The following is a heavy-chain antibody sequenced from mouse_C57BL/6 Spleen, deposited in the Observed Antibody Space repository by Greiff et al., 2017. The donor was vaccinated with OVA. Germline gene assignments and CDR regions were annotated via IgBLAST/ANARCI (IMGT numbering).Heavy chain of an antibody. CDR1: GYTFTSYD. CDR2: IYPRDGST. D-gene: IGHD1-1*01. V-gene: IGHV1-85*01. Sequence: VQLVESGPELVKPGASVKLSCKASGYTFTSYDINWVKQRPGQGLEWIGWIYPRDGSTKYNEKFKGKATLTVDTSSSTAYMELHSLTSEDSAVYFCARDGSSYGGYFDVWGTGTTVTVSS. CDR3: ARDGSSYGGYFDV. J-gene: IGHJ1*03.